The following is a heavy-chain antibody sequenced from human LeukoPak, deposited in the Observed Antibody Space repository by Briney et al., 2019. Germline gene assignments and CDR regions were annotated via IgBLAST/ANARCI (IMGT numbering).Heavy chain of an antibody. Sequence: SVKVSCKASGGTFSSYAISWVRQAPGQGLEWMGGIIPISGTANYAQKFQGRVTITADESTSTAYMELSSLRSEDTAMYYCATYCSSANCYTWGYYFDFWGQGTLVT. CDR2: IIPISGTA. D-gene: IGHD2-2*01. CDR3: ATYCSSANCYTWGYYFDF. CDR1: GGTFSSYA. V-gene: IGHV1-69*13. J-gene: IGHJ4*02.